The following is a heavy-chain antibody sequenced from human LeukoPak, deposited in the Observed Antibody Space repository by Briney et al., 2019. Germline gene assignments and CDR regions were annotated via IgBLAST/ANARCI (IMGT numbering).Heavy chain of an antibody. Sequence: ASVKVSCKTSGYTFTTYQIHWVRQAPGQGLEWMGIFNPSGGSTSYTQKFQGRVTMTRDTSTSTVYMDLSSLRSEDTAVYYCAREGITHAFDIWGQGTMVTVSS. CDR1: GYTFTTYQ. CDR3: AREGITHAFDI. V-gene: IGHV1-46*01. CDR2: FNPSGGST. D-gene: IGHD1-14*01. J-gene: IGHJ3*02.